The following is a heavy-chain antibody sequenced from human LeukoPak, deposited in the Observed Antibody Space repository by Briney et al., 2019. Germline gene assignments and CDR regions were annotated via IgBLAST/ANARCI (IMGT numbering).Heavy chain of an antibody. D-gene: IGHD4-17*01. J-gene: IGHJ4*02. V-gene: IGHV3-11*01. CDR3: ARGGYGDCLALLFGY. CDR2: ISSSGSTI. CDR1: GFTFSDYY. Sequence: GGSLRLSCAASGFTFSDYYMSWIRQAPGKGLEWVSYISSSGSTIYYADSVKGRFTIFNANAKHSLYLQMNSLRAEDTAVYYCARGGYGDCLALLFGYWGQGTLVTVSS.